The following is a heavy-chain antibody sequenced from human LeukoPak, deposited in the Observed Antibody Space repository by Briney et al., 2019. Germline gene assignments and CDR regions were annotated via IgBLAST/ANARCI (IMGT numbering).Heavy chain of an antibody. CDR1: GGSFSGYY. Sequence: SETLSLTCAVYGGSFSGYYWSWIRQPPVKGLEWIGEINHSGSTNYNPSLKSRVTISVDTSKNQFSLKLSSVTAADTAVYYCARGPYCSGGSCYSQGYYYGMDVWGKGTTVTVSS. D-gene: IGHD2-15*01. J-gene: IGHJ6*04. CDR3: ARGPYCSGGSCYSQGYYYGMDV. V-gene: IGHV4-34*01. CDR2: INHSGST.